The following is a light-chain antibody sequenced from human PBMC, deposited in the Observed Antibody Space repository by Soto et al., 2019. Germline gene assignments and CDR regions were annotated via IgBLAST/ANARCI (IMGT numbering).Light chain of an antibody. J-gene: IGLJ3*02. V-gene: IGLV1-40*01. CDR3: QSYNTSLSGSL. CDR2: GTS. Sequence: QSVLTQPPSVSGAPGQRVTISCTGSSSTIGAGYDVHWYQQLPGRAPKLLIYGTSNRPSGVPDRFSGSKSGTSASLAITGLQAEDEADYYCQSYNTSLSGSLFGGGTKVTVL. CDR1: SSTIGAGYD.